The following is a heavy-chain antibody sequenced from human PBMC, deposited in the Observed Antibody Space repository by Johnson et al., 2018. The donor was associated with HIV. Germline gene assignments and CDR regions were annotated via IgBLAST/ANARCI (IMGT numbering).Heavy chain of an antibody. V-gene: IGHV3-30*02. CDR2: IRYDGSNE. J-gene: IGHJ3*02. CDR1: GFAFSSYG. D-gene: IGHD4-17*01. Sequence: QVQLVESGGGVVQPGGSLRLSCAASGFAFSSYGMHWVRQAPGKGLEWVTFIRYDGSNEYYPDSVKGRFTISRVNSKNMLDLQMTSLRVEDTAVYYCVKEASRGTVTQDPDAFDIWGQGTMVTVSS. CDR3: VKEASRGTVTQDPDAFDI.